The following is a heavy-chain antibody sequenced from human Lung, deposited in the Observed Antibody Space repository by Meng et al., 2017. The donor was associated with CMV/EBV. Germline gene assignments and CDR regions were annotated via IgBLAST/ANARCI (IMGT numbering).Heavy chain of an antibody. Sequence: SETLSLTCTVSGGPIKNPNYYWSWNRHQPGKGLEWLGYSYYTGAYYNPSLASRIFISLDSSHNRYSLTLRDVTAADTALYFCARMRGSGSEDSWGPGNLVTVDS. V-gene: IGHV4-31*03. CDR1: GGPIKNPNYY. CDR3: ARMRGSGSEDS. CDR2: SYYTGA. D-gene: IGHD3-10*01. J-gene: IGHJ5*02.